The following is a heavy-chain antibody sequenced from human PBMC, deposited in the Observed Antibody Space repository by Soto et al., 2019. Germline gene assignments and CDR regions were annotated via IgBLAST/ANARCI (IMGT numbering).Heavy chain of an antibody. J-gene: IGHJ5*02. CDR2: ISSSASHI. D-gene: IGHD2-15*01. Sequence: EVQLVESGGGLVKPGGSLRLSCAASGFSFSSYSMNWVRQAPGKGLEWVSSISSSASHINYADSVKGRFTISRDNAKKPLYLQMNSLRAEDTAVYYCARGYTGYCSGGTCYWFVPWGQGTLVTVSS. CDR3: ARGYTGYCSGGTCYWFVP. V-gene: IGHV3-21*01. CDR1: GFSFSSYS.